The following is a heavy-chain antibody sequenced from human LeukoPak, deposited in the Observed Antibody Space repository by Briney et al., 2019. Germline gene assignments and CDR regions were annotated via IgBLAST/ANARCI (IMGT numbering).Heavy chain of an antibody. Sequence: SETLSLTCTVSGGSISSGDYYWSWIRQPPGKGLEWIGYIYYSGSTYYNPSLKSRVTISVDTSKNQFSLKPSSVTAADTAVYYCARFYGGNSHFDYWGQGTLVTVSS. D-gene: IGHD4-23*01. CDR2: IYYSGST. J-gene: IGHJ4*02. V-gene: IGHV4-30-4*01. CDR1: GGSISSGDYY. CDR3: ARFYGGNSHFDY.